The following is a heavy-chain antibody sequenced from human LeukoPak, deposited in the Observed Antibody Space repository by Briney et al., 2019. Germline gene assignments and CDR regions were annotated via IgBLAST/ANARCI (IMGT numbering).Heavy chain of an antibody. CDR3: ARVDSSGWTGY. V-gene: IGHV4-59*12. D-gene: IGHD6-19*01. J-gene: IGHJ4*02. Sequence: SETLSLTCIVSGGSISSYYWSWIRQPPGKGLEWIGYIYYSGSTNYNPSLKSRVTISVDTSKNQFSLKLSSVTAADTALYYCARVDSSGWTGYWGQGTLVTVSS. CDR1: GGSISSYY. CDR2: IYYSGST.